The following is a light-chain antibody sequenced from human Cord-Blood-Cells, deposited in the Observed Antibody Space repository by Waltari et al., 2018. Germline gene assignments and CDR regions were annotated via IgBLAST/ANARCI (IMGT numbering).Light chain of an antibody. J-gene: IGLJ3*02. V-gene: IGLV3-1*01. CDR3: QAWDSSNWV. Sequence: SYELTQPPSVSVSPGQTASITCPGDKLGDKYACWYQQKPGQSPVLVIYQDSKRSSGIPERFSGSNSGNTATLTISGTQAMDEADYYCQAWDSSNWVFGGGTKLTVL. CDR1: KLGDKY. CDR2: QDS.